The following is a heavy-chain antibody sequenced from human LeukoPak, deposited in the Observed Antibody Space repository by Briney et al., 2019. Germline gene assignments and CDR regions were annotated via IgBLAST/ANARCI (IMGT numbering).Heavy chain of an antibody. CDR3: ARDDYKTLYYYYYMDV. J-gene: IGHJ6*03. D-gene: IGHD3-16*01. CDR1: GYTFTGYY. CDR2: INPNSDGT. Sequence: GASVKVSCKASGYTFTGYYMHWVRQAPGQGLEWMGWINPNSDGTNYAQKFQGRVAMTRDTSITTAYMELSRLRSDDTAVYYCARDDYKTLYYYYYMDVWGKGTTVIVSS. V-gene: IGHV1-2*02.